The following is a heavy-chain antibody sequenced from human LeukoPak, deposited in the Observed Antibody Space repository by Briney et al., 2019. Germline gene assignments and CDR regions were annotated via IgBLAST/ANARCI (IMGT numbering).Heavy chain of an antibody. CDR1: GYSISSGYY. D-gene: IGHD2-15*01. CDR3: ARDLGYCSGGSCYSFWSY. V-gene: IGHV4-38-2*02. CDR2: IYHSGRT. Sequence: SETLSLTCTVSGYSISSGYYWGWIRQPPGKGLEWIGSIYHSGRTFYNPSLKSRVTISVDTSKNQFSLKLTSVTAADTAVYYCARDLGYCSGGSCYSFWSYWGQGTLVTVSS. J-gene: IGHJ4*02.